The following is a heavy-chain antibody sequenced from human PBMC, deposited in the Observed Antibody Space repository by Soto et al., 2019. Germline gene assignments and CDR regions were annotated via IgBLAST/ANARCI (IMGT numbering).Heavy chain of an antibody. CDR3: AKGFRGVAVAGYYFDY. CDR1: GFTFSSYA. CDR2: ISGSGGST. J-gene: IGHJ4*02. Sequence: GGSLRLSCAASGFTFSSYAMSWVRQAPGKGLEWVSAISGSGGSTYYADSVKGRFTISRDNSKNTLYLQMNSLRAEDTAVYYCAKGFRGVAVAGYYFDYWGQGTLVTVSS. D-gene: IGHD6-19*01. V-gene: IGHV3-23*01.